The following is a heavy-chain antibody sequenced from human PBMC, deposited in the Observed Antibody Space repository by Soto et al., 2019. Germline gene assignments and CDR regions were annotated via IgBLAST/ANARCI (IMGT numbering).Heavy chain of an antibody. D-gene: IGHD2-2*01. Sequence: EVELVESGGGLGQPGRSLRLSCAASGFTLFDYAMHWVRQAPGKGLEWVAGISWNGGTIGYADSVTGRFTIARDNAKNSLYLQMNGLSAEDAALYYCVKDGYCCSTSCYGHDFDYWGQGTLVIVSS. V-gene: IGHV3-9*01. CDR1: GFTLFDYA. CDR2: ISWNGGTI. J-gene: IGHJ4*02. CDR3: VKDGYCCSTSCYGHDFDY.